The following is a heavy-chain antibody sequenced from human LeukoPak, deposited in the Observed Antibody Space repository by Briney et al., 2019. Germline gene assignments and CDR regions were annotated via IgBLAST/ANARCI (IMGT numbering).Heavy chain of an antibody. CDR1: GYTFTSYG. J-gene: IGHJ4*02. D-gene: IGHD5-24*01. CDR3: ARGLRAEMADLGY. Sequence: ASVKVSFKASGYTFTSYGISWVRQAPGQGLEWMGWISSYNGNTNYAQKLQGRVTMSTDTSTGTAYMELRSLRSDDTAVYYCARGLRAEMADLGYWGQGTLVTVSS. CDR2: ISSYNGNT. V-gene: IGHV1-18*01.